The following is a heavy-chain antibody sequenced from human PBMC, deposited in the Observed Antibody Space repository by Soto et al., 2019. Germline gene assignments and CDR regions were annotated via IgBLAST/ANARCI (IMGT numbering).Heavy chain of an antibody. CDR3: ARAVSGIEYYYYYMDV. Sequence: GGSLRLSCAASGFTFSSYSMNWVRQAPGKGLEWVSSISSSSSYIYYADSVKGRLTISRDNAKNSLYLQMNSLRAEDTAVYYCARAVSGIEYYYYYMDVWGKGTTVTVSS. D-gene: IGHD1-20*01. CDR2: ISSSSSYI. J-gene: IGHJ6*03. V-gene: IGHV3-21*01. CDR1: GFTFSSYS.